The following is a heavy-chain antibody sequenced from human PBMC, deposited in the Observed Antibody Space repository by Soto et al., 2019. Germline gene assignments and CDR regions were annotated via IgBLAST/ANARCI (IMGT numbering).Heavy chain of an antibody. D-gene: IGHD6-19*01. Sequence: NPSETLSLTCGVSGGSISTTNWWSWVRQPPGKGLEWIGEIYHSGTTNYNPSLKSRITISLDKSNNQFSLNLSSVTAADTAVYYCVRDAGYSSGWFDRWGQGTLVTVSS. V-gene: IGHV4-4*02. CDR2: IYHSGTT. CDR1: GGSISTTNW. CDR3: VRDAGYSSGWFDR. J-gene: IGHJ5*02.